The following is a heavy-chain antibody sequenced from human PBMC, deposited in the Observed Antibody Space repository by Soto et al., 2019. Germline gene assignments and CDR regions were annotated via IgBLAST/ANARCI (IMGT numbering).Heavy chain of an antibody. CDR2: ISGSGGST. V-gene: IGHV3-23*01. CDR1: GFTFSSYA. J-gene: IGHJ4*02. CDR3: AIKVSSGTDY. D-gene: IGHD6-19*01. Sequence: GGSLRLSCAASGFTFSSYAMSWVRQAPGKGLEWVSAISGSGGSTYYADSVKGRFTFSRDNSKNTLYLQMNSLRAEDTAVDYCAIKVSSGTDYWGQGTLVTVSS.